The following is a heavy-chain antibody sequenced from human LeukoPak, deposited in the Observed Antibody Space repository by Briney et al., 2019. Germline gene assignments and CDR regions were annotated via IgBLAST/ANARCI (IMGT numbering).Heavy chain of an antibody. D-gene: IGHD1-26*01. Sequence: PGGSLRLSCAASGFTFSSYSMNWVRQAPWKGLEWVSDISSSSSTIYYADSVKGRFTISRDNAKNSLYLQMNSLRAEDTAVYYCARAIVGARRVSGYWGQGSLVTVSS. V-gene: IGHV3-48*04. CDR2: ISSSSSTI. J-gene: IGHJ4*02. CDR1: GFTFSSYS. CDR3: ARAIVGARRVSGY.